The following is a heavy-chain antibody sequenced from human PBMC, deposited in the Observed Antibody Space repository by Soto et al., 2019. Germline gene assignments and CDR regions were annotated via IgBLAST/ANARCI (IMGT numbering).Heavy chain of an antibody. CDR1: GGSISSGDYY. V-gene: IGHV4-30-4*01. CDR3: ARERYGSGSYYKARGGYYYYGMDV. J-gene: IGHJ6*02. CDR2: IYYSGST. Sequence: SETLSLTCTVSGGSISSGDYYWSWIRQPPGKGLEWIGYIYYSGSTYYNPSLKSRVTISVDTSKNQFSLKLSSVTAADTAVYYCARERYGSGSYYKARGGYYYYGMDVWGQGTTVTVSS. D-gene: IGHD3-10*01.